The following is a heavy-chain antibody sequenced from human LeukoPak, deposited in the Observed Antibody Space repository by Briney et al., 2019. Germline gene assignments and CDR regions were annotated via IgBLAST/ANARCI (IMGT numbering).Heavy chain of an antibody. CDR2: MNPNSSNT. CDR1: GYTFTSYG. Sequence: ASVKVSCKASGYTFTSYGINWVRQATGQGLEWIGWMNPNSSNTGFAQKFQGRVTMTRNTSIGTAYMELSSLRSEDTAIYYCVRVPPRTTNYAYWGQGTLVTVSS. D-gene: IGHD1-14*01. CDR3: VRVPPRTTNYAY. J-gene: IGHJ4*02. V-gene: IGHV1-8*01.